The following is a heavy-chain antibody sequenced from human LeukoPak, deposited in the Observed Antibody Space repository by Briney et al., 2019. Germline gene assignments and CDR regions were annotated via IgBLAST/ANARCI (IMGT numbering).Heavy chain of an antibody. CDR2: IGTAGDT. V-gene: IGHV3-13*01. D-gene: IGHD5-12*01. Sequence: GGSLRLSCAASGFTFSSYDMHWVRQATGKGLEWVSAIGTAGDTYYPGSVKGRFTISRENAKNSLYLQMNSLRAGDTAVYYCARGPGTYSGYDWAIDYWGQGTLVTVSS. J-gene: IGHJ4*02. CDR3: ARGPGTYSGYDWAIDY. CDR1: GFTFSSYD.